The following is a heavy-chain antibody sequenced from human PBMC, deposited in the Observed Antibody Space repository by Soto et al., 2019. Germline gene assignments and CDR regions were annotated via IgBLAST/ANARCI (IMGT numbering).Heavy chain of an antibody. CDR3: ASGLVTTLHY. V-gene: IGHV4-39*07. D-gene: IGHD4-17*01. CDR2: IYYTGMT. Sequence: SETLSLTCTVSGTSISSSDYYWGWIRQPPGKGLEWITSIYYTGMTYYNPSLKSRVTISVDRSKNQFSLKLSSVTAADTAVYYCASGLVTTLHYWGQGTLVTVSS. J-gene: IGHJ4*02. CDR1: GTSISSSDYY.